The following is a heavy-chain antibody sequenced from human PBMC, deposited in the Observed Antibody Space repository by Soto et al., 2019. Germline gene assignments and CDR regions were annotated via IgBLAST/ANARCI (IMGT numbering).Heavy chain of an antibody. CDR1: GGTFSSYA. V-gene: IGHV1-18*01. J-gene: IGHJ3*02. D-gene: IGHD6-13*01. CDR2: ISAYNGTT. CDR3: ARDRGSSWPPDT. Sequence: ASVKVSCKASGGTFSSYAISWVRQAPGQGLEWMGGISAYNGTTNYAQKFQGRVTMTTDTSTSTAYMELRSLRSDDTAVYYCARDRGSSWPPDTWGQGTMVTVSS.